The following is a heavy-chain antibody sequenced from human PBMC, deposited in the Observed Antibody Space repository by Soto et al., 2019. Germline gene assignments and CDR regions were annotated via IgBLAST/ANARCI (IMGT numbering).Heavy chain of an antibody. CDR3: ARDRVGPLTPPPPYDYYGMDV. CDR1: GYTFTSYY. D-gene: IGHD3-9*01. V-gene: IGHV1-46*01. Sequence: ASVKVSCKASGYTFTSYYMHWVRQAPGQGLEWMGIINPSGGSTSYAQKFQGRVTMNRDTSTSTVYMELSSLRSEDTAVYYCARDRVGPLTPPPPYDYYGMDVWGQGATVTVSS. CDR2: INPSGGST. J-gene: IGHJ6*02.